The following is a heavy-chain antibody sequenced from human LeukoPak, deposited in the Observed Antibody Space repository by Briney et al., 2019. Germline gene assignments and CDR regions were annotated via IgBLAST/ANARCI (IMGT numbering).Heavy chain of an antibody. CDR1: GYTFTGYY. J-gene: IGHJ5*02. D-gene: IGHD2-15*01. CDR2: INPNSGGT. CDR3: ARGLTGDIVVVVAATGRNWFDP. V-gene: IGHV1-2*02. Sequence: ASVKVSCKASGYTFTGYYMHWVRQAPGQGLEWMGWINPNSGGTNYAQKFQGRVTMTRDASISTAYMELSRLRSDDTAVYYCARGLTGDIVVVVAATGRNWFDPWGQGTLVTVSS.